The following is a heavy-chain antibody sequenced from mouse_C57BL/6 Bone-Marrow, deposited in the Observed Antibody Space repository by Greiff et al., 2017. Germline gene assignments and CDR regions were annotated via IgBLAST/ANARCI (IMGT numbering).Heavy chain of an antibody. CDR1: GYTFTSYW. CDR3: ARGGTAQATPVAY. Sequence: QVQLQQPGAELVRPGSSVKLSCKASGYTFTSYWMDWVKQRPGQGLEWIGNIYPSDSETHYNQKFKDKATLTVDKSSSTAYMQLSSLTSEDSAVYYWARGGTAQATPVAYWGQGTLVTVSA. J-gene: IGHJ3*01. CDR2: IYPSDSET. D-gene: IGHD3-2*02. V-gene: IGHV1-61*01.